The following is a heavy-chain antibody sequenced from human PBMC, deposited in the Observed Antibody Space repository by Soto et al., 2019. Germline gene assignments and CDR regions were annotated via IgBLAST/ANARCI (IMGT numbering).Heavy chain of an antibody. J-gene: IGHJ5*02. D-gene: IGHD2-8*01. CDR1: GFSLSTSGMC. Sequence: SGPTLVNPTQTLTLPCTFSGFSLSTSGMCVSWIRQPPGKALEWLALIDWDDDKYYSTSLKTRLTISKDTSKNQVVLTMTNMDPVDTATYYCARIRVVDYYGTNGLNWFDPWGQANLLTVSS. CDR2: IDWDDDK. V-gene: IGHV2-70*01. CDR3: ARIRVVDYYGTNGLNWFDP.